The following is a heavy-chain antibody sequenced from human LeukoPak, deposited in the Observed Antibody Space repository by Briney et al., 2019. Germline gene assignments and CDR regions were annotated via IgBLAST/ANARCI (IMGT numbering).Heavy chain of an antibody. D-gene: IGHD6-13*01. Sequence: SETLSLTCAVSGYSISSGYYWGWIRHPPGKGLEWIGSIYHSGSTYYNPSLKSRVTISVDTSKNQFSLKLSSVTAADTAVYYCARRPAAAGTGFDYWGQGTLVTVSS. CDR2: IYHSGST. CDR1: GYSISSGYY. CDR3: ARRPAAAGTGFDY. J-gene: IGHJ4*02. V-gene: IGHV4-38-2*01.